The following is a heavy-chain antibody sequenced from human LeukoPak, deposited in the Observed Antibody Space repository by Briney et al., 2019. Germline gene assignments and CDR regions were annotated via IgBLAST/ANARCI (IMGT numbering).Heavy chain of an antibody. Sequence: GGSLRLSCAASGFTFSSYSMNWVRQAPGKGLEWVSSISSSSSYIYYADSVKGRFTISRDNAMNSLYLQMNSLRAEDTAVYYCARVVLTGWNYFDYWGQGTLVTVSS. V-gene: IGHV3-21*01. D-gene: IGHD3-9*01. J-gene: IGHJ4*02. CDR1: GFTFSSYS. CDR3: ARVVLTGWNYFDY. CDR2: ISSSSSYI.